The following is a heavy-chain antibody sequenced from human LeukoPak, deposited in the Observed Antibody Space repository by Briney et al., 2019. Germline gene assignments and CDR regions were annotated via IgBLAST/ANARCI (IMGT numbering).Heavy chain of an antibody. CDR3: AKGSSPSRYTSLDY. D-gene: IGHD2-2*02. Sequence: GGSLRLSCAASGFTFSTFAMSWVRQAPGKGLEWVSSIGSGGSTNYAGSVQGRFTISRDNSKNTLYLQINSLRAEDTAVYFCAKGSSPSRYTSLDYWGQGTLVTVSS. CDR2: IGSGGST. V-gene: IGHV3-23*01. J-gene: IGHJ4*02. CDR1: GFTFSTFA.